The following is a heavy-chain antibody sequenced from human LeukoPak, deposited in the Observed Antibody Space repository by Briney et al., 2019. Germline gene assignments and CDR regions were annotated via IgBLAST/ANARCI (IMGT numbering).Heavy chain of an antibody. D-gene: IGHD2-15*01. CDR1: GGSISSYY. V-gene: IGHV4-59*01. CDR3: ARDNPGGVVAATSRFDP. CDR2: IYYSGST. Sequence: PSETLSLTCTVSGGSISSYYWSWIRQPPGKGLEWIGYIYYSGSTNYNPSLKSRVTISVDTSKNQFSLKLSSVTAADTAVYYCARDNPGGVVAATSRFDPWGQGTLVTVSS. J-gene: IGHJ5*02.